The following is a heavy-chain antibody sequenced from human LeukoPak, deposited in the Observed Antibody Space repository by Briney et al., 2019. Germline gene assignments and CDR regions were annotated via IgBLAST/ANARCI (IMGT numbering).Heavy chain of an antibody. CDR3: AASYGSGSYSDY. V-gene: IGHV3-30-3*01. CDR2: ISYDGSNK. CDR1: GFTFSSYA. J-gene: IGHJ4*02. Sequence: PGGSLRLSCAASGFTFSSYAMHWVRQAPGKGLEWVAVISYDGSNKYYADSVKGRFTISRDNSKNTLYLQMNSLRAEDTAVYYCAASYGSGSYSDYWGQGTLVTVSS. D-gene: IGHD3-10*01.